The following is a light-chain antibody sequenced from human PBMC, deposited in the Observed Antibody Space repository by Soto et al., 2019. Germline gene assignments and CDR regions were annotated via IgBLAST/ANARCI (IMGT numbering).Light chain of an antibody. J-gene: IGLJ1*01. CDR2: DVT. V-gene: IGLV2-14*01. Sequence: SALTQPASVSGSPGQSITLLCTGTSSDFAIYNSVSWYQQHPGKAPKLMIHDVTNRPSGVSGRFSGSRSGNTASLTISGLQAEDEADYFCSSFTSSSSYVFGPGTKVTVL. CDR3: SSFTSSSSYV. CDR1: SSDFAIYNS.